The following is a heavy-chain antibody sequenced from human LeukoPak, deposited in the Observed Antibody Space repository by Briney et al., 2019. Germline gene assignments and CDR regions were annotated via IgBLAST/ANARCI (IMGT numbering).Heavy chain of an antibody. CDR2: IFPIFRTA. J-gene: IGHJ3*02. CDR3: ARDRGERDSAWSLPAHGFDI. Sequence: VKVSCKASGGTFSSYAINCVRQAPGQGLEWMGRIFPIFRTANYAQKFQGRVTVTTDESTSTAYMELSSLRPEDTAMYYCARDRGERDSAWSLPAHGFDIWGQGTMFTVSS. V-gene: IGHV1-69*05. CDR1: GGTFSSYA. D-gene: IGHD3-10*01.